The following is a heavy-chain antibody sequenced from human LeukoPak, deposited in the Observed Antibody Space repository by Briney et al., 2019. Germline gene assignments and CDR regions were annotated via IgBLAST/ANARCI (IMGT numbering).Heavy chain of an antibody. D-gene: IGHD3-16*01. CDR2: ISPYNGNT. J-gene: IGHJ4*02. Sequence: ASVTVSCKASGYTFTNYGISWVRQAPGQGLEWMGWISPYNGNTNYALKLQGRVIMTTDTSTSTAYMEPRSLRPDDTAVYYCARDMLTTADFDYWGQGTLVTVSS. CDR3: ARDMLTTADFDY. V-gene: IGHV1-18*01. CDR1: GYTFTNYG.